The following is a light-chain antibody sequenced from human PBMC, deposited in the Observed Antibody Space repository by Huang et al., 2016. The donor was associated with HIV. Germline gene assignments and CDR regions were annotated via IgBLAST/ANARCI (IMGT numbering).Light chain of an antibody. Sequence: QLTQSPSSLSASIGDRVTIACRASHDINTYLAWYQQKPGGAPKLLIYDASTLQTGVPSRFRGFGSGTAFSLTITSLQPDDFAVYYCQQLSAYPLSFGPGTTVD. CDR3: QQLSAYPLS. CDR2: DAS. CDR1: HDINTY. V-gene: IGKV1-9*01. J-gene: IGKJ3*01.